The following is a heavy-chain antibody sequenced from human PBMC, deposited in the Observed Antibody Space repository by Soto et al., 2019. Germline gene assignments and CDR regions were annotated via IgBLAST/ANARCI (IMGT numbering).Heavy chain of an antibody. V-gene: IGHV4-30-4*01. CDR2: IYYSGST. CDR1: GGSISSGDYY. Sequence: QVQLQESGPGLVKPSQTLSLTCTVSGGSISSGDYYWRWIRQPPGKGLEWIGYIYYSGSTYYNPSLKSRVTISVDTSKNQFSLKLSSVTAADTAVYYCASSLWFGELLSTNWFDPWGQGTLVTVSS. CDR3: ASSLWFGELLSTNWFDP. D-gene: IGHD3-10*01. J-gene: IGHJ5*02.